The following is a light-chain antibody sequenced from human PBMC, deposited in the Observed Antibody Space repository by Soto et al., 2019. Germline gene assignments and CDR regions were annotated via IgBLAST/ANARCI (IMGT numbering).Light chain of an antibody. CDR3: LQSLQTPRT. Sequence: DIVMTQSPLSLPVTPGEPASISCRSSQSLLHSNGYNYLDWYLQKPGQSPQLLIYSGSSRASGVPDRFSGSGSGTDITLKISRVEAEDVGFYYCLQSLQTPRTFGQGTKLEIK. CDR2: SGS. V-gene: IGKV2-28*01. CDR1: QSLLHSNGYNY. J-gene: IGKJ2*01.